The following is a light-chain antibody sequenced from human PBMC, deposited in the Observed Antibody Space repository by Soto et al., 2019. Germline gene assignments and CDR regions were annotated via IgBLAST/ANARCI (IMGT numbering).Light chain of an antibody. Sequence: QSVLTQPASVSGSPGQSITISCTGTSSDIGAYNFVSWYQQHPGKAPKLMLYDVNIRPSGVSNRFSGSKSGNTASLTISGLQAEDEADYYCCSYAGSTTLVFGGGTKLTVL. CDR3: CSYAGSTTLV. CDR1: SSDIGAYNF. CDR2: DVN. J-gene: IGLJ2*01. V-gene: IGLV2-14*03.